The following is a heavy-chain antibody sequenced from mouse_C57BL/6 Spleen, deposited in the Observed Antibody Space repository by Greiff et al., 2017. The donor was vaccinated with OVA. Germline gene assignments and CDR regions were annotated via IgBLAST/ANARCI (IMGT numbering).Heavy chain of an antibody. CDR3: ARYYDYDEGDWYFDV. Sequence: VQLQQSVAELVRPGASVKLSCTASGFNIKNTYMHWVKQRPEQGLEWIGRLDPANGNTKYAPKYQGKATITADTSSNTAYLQLSSLTSEDTAIYYCARYYDYDEGDWYFDVWGTGTTVTVSS. CDR2: LDPANGNT. D-gene: IGHD2-4*01. V-gene: IGHV14-3*01. J-gene: IGHJ1*03. CDR1: GFNIKNTY.